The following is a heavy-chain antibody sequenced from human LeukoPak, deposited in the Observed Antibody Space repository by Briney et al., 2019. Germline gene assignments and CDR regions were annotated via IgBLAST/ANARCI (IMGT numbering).Heavy chain of an antibody. CDR3: ARDNGGVDTAMVFVY. J-gene: IGHJ4*02. Sequence: SETLSLTCTVSGGSISSSSYYWGWIRQPPGKGLEWIGSIYYSGSTYYNPSLKSRVTISVDTSKNQFSLKLSSVTAADTAVYYCARDNGGVDTAMVFVYWGQGTLVTVSS. CDR2: IYYSGST. D-gene: IGHD5-18*01. CDR1: GGSISSSSYY. V-gene: IGHV4-39*07.